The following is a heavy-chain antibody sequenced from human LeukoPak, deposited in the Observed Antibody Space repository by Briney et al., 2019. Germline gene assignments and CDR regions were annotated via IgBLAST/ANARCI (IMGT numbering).Heavy chain of an antibody. D-gene: IGHD6-13*01. Sequence: SETLSLTCAVYGGSFSGYYWSWIRQPPGKGLEWIGEINHSGSTNYNPSLKSRVTISVDTSKNQFSLKLSSVTAADTAVYYCARVLSWGRGIDYWGQGTLVTVSS. CDR2: INHSGST. CDR1: GGSFSGYY. CDR3: ARVLSWGRGIDY. V-gene: IGHV4-34*01. J-gene: IGHJ4*02.